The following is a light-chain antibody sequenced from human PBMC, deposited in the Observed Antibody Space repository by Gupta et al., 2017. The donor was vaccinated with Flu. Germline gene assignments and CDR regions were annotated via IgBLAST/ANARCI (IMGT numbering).Light chain of an antibody. CDR1: QSVSSSY. V-gene: IGKV3-20*01. CDR2: GAS. CDR3: QQYGSSSLT. Sequence: GTLSLAPGERATLSCRASQSVSSSYLAWYQQKPGQAPRLLIYGASSRATGIPDRFSGSGSGTDFTLTISRLEPEDFAVYYCQQYGSSSLTFGGGTKVEIK. J-gene: IGKJ4*01.